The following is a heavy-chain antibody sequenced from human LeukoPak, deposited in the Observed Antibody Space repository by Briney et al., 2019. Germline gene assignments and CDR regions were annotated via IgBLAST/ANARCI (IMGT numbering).Heavy chain of an antibody. J-gene: IGHJ6*03. CDR2: IYSGGST. CDR1: GSTVSSNY. CDR3: ARETPGYYYYYMDV. Sequence: GGSLRLSCAASGSTVSSNYMSWVRQAPGKGLEWVSVIYSGGSTYYADSVKGRFTISRDNSKNTLYLQMNSLRAEDTAVYYCARETPGYYYYYMDVWGKGTTVTVSS. D-gene: IGHD1-1*01. V-gene: IGHV3-66*02.